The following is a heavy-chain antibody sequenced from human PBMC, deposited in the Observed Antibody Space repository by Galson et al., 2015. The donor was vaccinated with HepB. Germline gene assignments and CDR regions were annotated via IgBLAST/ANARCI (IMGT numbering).Heavy chain of an antibody. CDR2: IYSGGST. Sequence: SLRLSCAASGFTVSSNYMSWVRQAPGTGLEWVSVIYSGGSTYYADSVKGRFTISRHNSKHTLYLQMNSLRAEDKAVYYCARGTPHYGMDVWGQGTTVTVSS. CDR3: ARGTPHYGMDV. CDR1: GFTVSSNY. V-gene: IGHV3-53*04. J-gene: IGHJ6*02.